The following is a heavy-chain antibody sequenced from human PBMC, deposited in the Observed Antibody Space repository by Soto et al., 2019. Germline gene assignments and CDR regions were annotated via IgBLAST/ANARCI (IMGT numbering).Heavy chain of an antibody. CDR1: GYAFTSYD. D-gene: IGHD3-10*01. Sequence: ASVKVSCKASGYAFTSYDINWVRQATGQGLEWMGMMNPNGGNTGYAQKFQGRVTITRDNSINTPYLQMNSLRSEDTAVYYCARRGGSGFFAFEIWGQGTMVTVSS. J-gene: IGHJ3*02. CDR3: ARRGGSGFFAFEI. CDR2: MNPNGGNT. V-gene: IGHV1-8*01.